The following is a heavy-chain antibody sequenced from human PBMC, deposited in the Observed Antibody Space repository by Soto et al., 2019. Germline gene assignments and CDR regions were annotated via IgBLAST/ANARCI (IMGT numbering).Heavy chain of an antibody. D-gene: IGHD2-21*01. V-gene: IGHV4-4*02. J-gene: IGHJ4*02. CDR3: ATVPPRIVVVLAEFPT. Sequence: QVELKQSGPGLVRPSGTLSRTCRVSGTSISSTYWWTWARQSPGKGLEWIGEIYHNGITKYNPSLKSRVSLSVDKTNNQFSLKLTSVTAADTAVYYCATVPPRIVVVLAEFPTWGQGTLVTVSS. CDR1: GTSISSTYW. CDR2: IYHNGIT.